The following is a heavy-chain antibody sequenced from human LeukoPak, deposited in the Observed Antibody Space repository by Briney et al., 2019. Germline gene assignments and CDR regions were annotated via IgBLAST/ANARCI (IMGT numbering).Heavy chain of an antibody. D-gene: IGHD3-3*01. V-gene: IGHV4-34*01. CDR3: ARGFNFWSAESMDV. CDR1: GGSISSYY. J-gene: IGHJ6*03. Sequence: SETLSLTCTVSGGSISSYYWSWIRQPPGKGLEWIGEINHSGSTNYNPSLKSRVTISVDTSKNQFSLKLSSVTAADTAVYYCARGFNFWSAESMDVWGKGTTVTVSS. CDR2: INHSGST.